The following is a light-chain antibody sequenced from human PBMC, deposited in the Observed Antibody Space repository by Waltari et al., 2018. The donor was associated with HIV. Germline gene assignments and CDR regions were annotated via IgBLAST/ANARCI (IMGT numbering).Light chain of an antibody. CDR3: QQSYSTPRT. V-gene: IGKV1-39*01. CDR2: AAS. CDR1: QRISSN. Sequence: DIKMTQSPSSLSASVVDRVTIPFRASQRISSNLNWYQQKPGKAPKLLIYAASSLQSGVPSRFGGSGSGTDFTLTISSRQPEGFATYYCQQSYSTPRTFGQGTKVEIK. J-gene: IGKJ1*01.